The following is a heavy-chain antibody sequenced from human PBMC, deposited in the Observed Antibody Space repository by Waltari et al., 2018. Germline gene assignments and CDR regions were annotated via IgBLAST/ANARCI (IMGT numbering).Heavy chain of an antibody. Sequence: QVQLVQSGAEVKKPGASVKVSCKASGYTFTGYYMHWVRQAPGQGLEWSGWINPNRGGTNYEHKFKVMVTMTRDTSISTAYMELSRLRSDDTAVYYCAREQLILTGYLGDYWGQGTLVTVSS. CDR3: AREQLILTGYLGDY. J-gene: IGHJ4*02. D-gene: IGHD3-9*01. CDR2: INPNRGGT. V-gene: IGHV1-2*07. CDR1: GYTFTGYY.